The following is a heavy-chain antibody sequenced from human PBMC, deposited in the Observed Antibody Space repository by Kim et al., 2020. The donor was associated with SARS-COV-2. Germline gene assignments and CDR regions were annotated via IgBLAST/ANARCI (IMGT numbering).Heavy chain of an antibody. J-gene: IGHJ4*02. Sequence: GGSLRLSCTASGFTFGDYAMSWFRQAPGKGLEWVGFIRSKAYGGTTEYAASVKGRFTISRDDSKSIAYLQMNSLKTEDTAVYYCTREYCSGGSCLSNPIDYWGPGTLVTVSS. CDR2: IRSKAYGGTT. D-gene: IGHD2-15*01. CDR3: TREYCSGGSCLSNPIDY. V-gene: IGHV3-49*03. CDR1: GFTFGDYA.